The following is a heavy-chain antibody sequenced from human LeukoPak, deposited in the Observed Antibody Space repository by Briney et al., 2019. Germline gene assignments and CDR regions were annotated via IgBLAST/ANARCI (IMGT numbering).Heavy chain of an antibody. CDR2: IYHSGST. CDR3: ARDGGGPGASGSYLNWFDP. V-gene: IGHV4-38-2*02. D-gene: IGHD3-10*01. CDR1: GYSISSGYY. J-gene: IGHJ5*02. Sequence: SETLSLTCTVSGYSISSGYYWGWIRQPPGKGLEWIGSIYHSGSTNYNPSLKSRVTISVDTSKNHFSLKLSSVTAADTAVYYCARDGGGPGASGSYLNWFDPWGQGTLVTVSS.